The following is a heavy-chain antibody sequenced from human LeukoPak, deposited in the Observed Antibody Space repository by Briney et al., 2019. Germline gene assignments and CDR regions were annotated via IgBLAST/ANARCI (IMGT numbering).Heavy chain of an antibody. J-gene: IGHJ4*02. V-gene: IGHV4-61*01. CDR1: GDSLRKSTFY. Sequence: SETLSLTCTVSGDSLRKSTFYWVWIRQPPGKGLEWIGYIYYSGSTNYNPSLKSRVTISVDTSKNQFSLKLSSVTAADTAVYYCASYDFWSGYAYWGQGTLVTVSS. D-gene: IGHD3-3*01. CDR3: ASYDFWSGYAY. CDR2: IYYSGST.